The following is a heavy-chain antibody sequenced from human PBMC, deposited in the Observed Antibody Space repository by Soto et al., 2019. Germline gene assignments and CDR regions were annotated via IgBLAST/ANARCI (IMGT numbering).Heavy chain of an antibody. Sequence: EVQLVESGGGLVKPGGSLRLSCAASGFSFSSYSMNWVRQSPGKGLEWVSGITSSSSYIYYAASVKGRFTISRDNAGDSVYLQMNSLRPEDTAIYYCARDEEVRPYFYGMDVWGQGTTVTVSS. D-gene: IGHD6-6*01. CDR2: ITSSSSYI. J-gene: IGHJ6*02. V-gene: IGHV3-21*01. CDR1: GFSFSSYS. CDR3: ARDEEVRPYFYGMDV.